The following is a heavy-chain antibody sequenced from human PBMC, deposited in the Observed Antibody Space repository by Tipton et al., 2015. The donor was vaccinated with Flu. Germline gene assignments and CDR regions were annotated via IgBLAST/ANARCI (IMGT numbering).Heavy chain of an antibody. CDR3: ARDLREGRITIFGVVTQFDP. D-gene: IGHD3-3*01. Sequence: TFSSYWMSWVRQPPGKGLEWIGSIYYSGSTYYNPSLKSRVTISVDTSKNQFSLKLSSVTAADTAVYYCARDLREGRITIFGVVTQFDPWGQGTLVTVSS. CDR1: TFSSYW. CDR2: IYYSGST. V-gene: IGHV4-39*07. J-gene: IGHJ5*02.